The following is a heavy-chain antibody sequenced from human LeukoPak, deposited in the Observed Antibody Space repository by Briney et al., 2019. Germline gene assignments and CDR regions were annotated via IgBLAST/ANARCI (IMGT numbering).Heavy chain of an antibody. D-gene: IGHD3-22*01. J-gene: IGHJ1*01. CDR2: ISGSGGST. CDR3: AKAGGPSSVNYYDSSGYYGEYFQH. V-gene: IGHV3-23*01. CDR1: GFTFSSYA. Sequence: PGGSLRLSCAASGFTFSSYAMSWVRQAPGKGLEWVSAISGSGGSTYYADSVKGRFTISRDNSKNALYLQMNSLRAEDTAVYYCAKAGGPSSVNYYDSSGYYGEYFQHWGQGTLVTVSS.